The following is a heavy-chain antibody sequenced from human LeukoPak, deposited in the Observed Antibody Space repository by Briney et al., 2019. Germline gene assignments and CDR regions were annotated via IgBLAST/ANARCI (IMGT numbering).Heavy chain of an antibody. D-gene: IGHD3-16*01. V-gene: IGHV3-7*01. CDR1: GFTFSSYG. CDR2: IEQDGSEK. Sequence: GGSLRLSCTASGFTFSSYGMTWVRQAPGKGLEWVASIEQDGSEKYHLDSVKGRFTISRDNAKNSLYLQMNSLGAEDTAMYYCARDLTGASDYWGQGTLVTVSS. CDR3: ARDLTGASDY. J-gene: IGHJ4*02.